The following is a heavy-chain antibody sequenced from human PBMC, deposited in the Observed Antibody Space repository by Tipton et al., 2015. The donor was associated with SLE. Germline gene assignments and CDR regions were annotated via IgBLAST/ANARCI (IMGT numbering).Heavy chain of an antibody. Sequence: TLSLTCTVSGGSISSYYWSWIRQPPGKGLEWIGYIYYSGSTNYNPSLKSRVTISVDTSKNQFSLKLSTVTAADTAVYYCAGDLLGIEAFDIWGQGTMVTVSS. D-gene: IGHD7-27*01. CDR1: GGSISSYY. J-gene: IGHJ3*02. CDR2: IYYSGST. V-gene: IGHV4-59*01. CDR3: AGDLLGIEAFDI.